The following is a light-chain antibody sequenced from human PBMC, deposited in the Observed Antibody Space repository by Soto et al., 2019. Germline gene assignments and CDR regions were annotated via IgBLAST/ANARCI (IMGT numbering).Light chain of an antibody. CDR1: SSNIGAGYD. V-gene: IGLV1-40*01. CDR2: GNS. J-gene: IGLJ2*01. CDR3: QSYDSSRRGVV. Sequence: QAVVTQPPSVSGAPGQRVTISCTGSSSNIGAGYDVHWYQQLPGTAPKLLIYGNSNRPSGVPDQFSGSKSGTSASLVITGLQAEDEADYYCQSYDSSRRGVVFGGGTKLTVL.